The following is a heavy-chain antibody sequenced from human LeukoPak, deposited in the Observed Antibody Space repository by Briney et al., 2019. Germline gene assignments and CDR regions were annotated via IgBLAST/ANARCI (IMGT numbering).Heavy chain of an antibody. V-gene: IGHV4-59*01. Sequence: SETLSLTCTVSVGSISSYYWSWIRQPPGKGLEWIGYIYYSGSTNYNPSLKSRVTISVDTSKNQFSLKLSSVTAADTAVYYCARAFVSSGVAWEYYFDYWGQGTLVTVSS. D-gene: IGHD6-19*01. J-gene: IGHJ4*02. CDR2: IYYSGST. CDR3: ARAFVSSGVAWEYYFDY. CDR1: VGSISSYY.